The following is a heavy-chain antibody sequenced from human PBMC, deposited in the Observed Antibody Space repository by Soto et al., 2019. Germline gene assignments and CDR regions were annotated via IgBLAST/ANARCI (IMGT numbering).Heavy chain of an antibody. CDR3: AREIIVATTHRYYYYGMDV. D-gene: IGHD5-12*01. CDR2: MNPNSGNT. CDR1: GYTFTSYD. V-gene: IGHV1-8*01. J-gene: IGHJ6*02. Sequence: QGQLVQSGAEVKKPGASVKVSRKASGYTFTSYDISWVRQATGQGLEWMGWMNPNSGNTGYAQKFQGRVTMTRNTSISTAYMELSSLRSEDTAVYYCAREIIVATTHRYYYYGMDVWGQGTTVTVSS.